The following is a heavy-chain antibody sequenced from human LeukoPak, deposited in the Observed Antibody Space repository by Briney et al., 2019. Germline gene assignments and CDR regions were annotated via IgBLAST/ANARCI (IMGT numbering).Heavy chain of an antibody. CDR2: IKQDGSEK. Sequence: GGSLRLSCAASGFTFSSYWMSWVRQAPGKGPEWVANIKQDGSEKYYVDSVKGRFTISRDNAKNSLYLQMNSLRAEDTAVYYCARDLRGHYFDYWGQGTLVTVSS. V-gene: IGHV3-7*03. J-gene: IGHJ4*02. CDR1: GFTFSSYW. CDR3: ARDLRGHYFDY.